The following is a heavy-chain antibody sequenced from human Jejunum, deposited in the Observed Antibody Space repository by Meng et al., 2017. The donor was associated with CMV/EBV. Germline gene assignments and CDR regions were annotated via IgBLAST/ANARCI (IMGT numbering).Heavy chain of an antibody. V-gene: IGHV3-53*01. J-gene: IGHJ4*02. CDR1: GVSVITSN. CDR2: IYSGGRT. D-gene: IGHD1-26*01. Sequence: SCAGSGVSVITSNMTWVRQAPGKGLEWVSAIYSGGRTYYADSVKGRFTISRDNSKNMMYLQMNSLRAEDTAVYYCAKKYTGSSDYWGQGTRVTVSS. CDR3: AKKYTGSSDY.